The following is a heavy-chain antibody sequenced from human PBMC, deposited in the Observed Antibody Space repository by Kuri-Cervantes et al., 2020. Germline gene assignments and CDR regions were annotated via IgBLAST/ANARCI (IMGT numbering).Heavy chain of an antibody. Sequence: GESLKISCAASGFTFSSYGMHWVRQAPGKGLEWVAVIWYDGSNKYYADSVKGRFTISRDNSKNTLYLQMNSLRAEDTAVYYCARESRDSGGSPALDYWGQGTLVTVSS. CDR1: GFTFSSYG. D-gene: IGHD1-26*01. CDR2: IWYDGSNK. CDR3: ARESRDSGGSPALDY. V-gene: IGHV3-33*01. J-gene: IGHJ4*02.